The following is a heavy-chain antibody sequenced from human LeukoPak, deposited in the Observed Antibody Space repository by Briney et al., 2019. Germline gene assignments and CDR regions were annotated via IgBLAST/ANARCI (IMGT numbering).Heavy chain of an antibody. V-gene: IGHV3-23*01. CDR1: GFTFSSYA. D-gene: IGHD2-2*01. CDR2: ISGSGGST. CDR3: AKDARGRGPDSPEDINCSSTSCPPYDY. Sequence: PGGSLRLSCAASGFTFSSYAMSWVRQAPGKGLEWVSAISGSGGSTYYADSVKGRFIISRDNSKNTLYLQMNSLRAEDTAVYYCAKDARGRGPDSPEDINCSSTSCPPYDYWGQGTLVTVSS. J-gene: IGHJ4*02.